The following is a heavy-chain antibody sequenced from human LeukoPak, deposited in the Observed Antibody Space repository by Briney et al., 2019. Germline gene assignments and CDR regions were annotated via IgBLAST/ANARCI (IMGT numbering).Heavy chain of an antibody. V-gene: IGHV4-34*01. Sequence: PSDTLSLTCAVYGGSFSGYYWSWIRQPPGKGLEWIGEINHSGSTNYNPSLKSRVTISVDTSKNQFSLKLSSVTAADTAVYYCARRELGIYYFDYWGQGTLVTVSS. CDR1: GGSFSGYY. J-gene: IGHJ4*02. CDR2: INHSGST. D-gene: IGHD7-27*01. CDR3: ARRELGIYYFDY.